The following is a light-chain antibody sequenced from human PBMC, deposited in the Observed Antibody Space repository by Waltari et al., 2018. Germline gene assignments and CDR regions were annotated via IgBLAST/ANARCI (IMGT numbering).Light chain of an antibody. CDR3: QQSYTTLT. CDR1: QSIANY. V-gene: IGKV1-39*01. CDR2: AAS. Sequence: DVQMTQSPSSLSASVGDRVTITCRASQSIANYLNWYQQKPGKVPKLLIYAASGLHSGVPSRFSGSGSGTEFTLTITNLQPEDFATYYCQQSYTTLTFGGGTKVE. J-gene: IGKJ4*01.